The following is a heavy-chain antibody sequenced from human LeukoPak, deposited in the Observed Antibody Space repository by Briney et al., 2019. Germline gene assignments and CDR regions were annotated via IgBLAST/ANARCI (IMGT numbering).Heavy chain of an antibody. J-gene: IGHJ4*02. CDR2: INTNTGNP. V-gene: IGHV7-4-1*02. D-gene: IGHD6-19*01. CDR3: ARVSQGQWLAHLDY. Sequence: GASVKVSCKASGYTFTSYAMNWVRQAPGQGLEWMGRINTNTGNPTYAQGFTGRFVFSLDTSVSTAYLQISSLKAGDTAVYYCARVSQGQWLAHLDYWGQGTLVTVSS. CDR1: GYTFTSYA.